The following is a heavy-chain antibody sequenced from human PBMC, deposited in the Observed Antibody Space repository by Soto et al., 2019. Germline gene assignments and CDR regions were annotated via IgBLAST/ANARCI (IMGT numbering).Heavy chain of an antibody. CDR1: GGSISSYY. D-gene: IGHD3-16*01. J-gene: IGHJ4*02. V-gene: IGHV4-59*01. Sequence: QVQLQESGPGLVKPSETLSLTCTVSGGSISSYYWSWIRQPPGKGLEWIGYIYYSGSTNYTPSLKSRVTISVDTSKNQFSLKLSSVTAADTAVYYCAREWGATFDYWGQGTLVTVSS. CDR2: IYYSGST. CDR3: AREWGATFDY.